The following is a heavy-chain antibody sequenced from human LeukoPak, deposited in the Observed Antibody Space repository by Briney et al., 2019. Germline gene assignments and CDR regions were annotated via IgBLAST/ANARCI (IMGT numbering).Heavy chain of an antibody. V-gene: IGHV4-39*01. Sequence: SETLSLTCKVSGGSIGRSGFYWDWFRQPPGKGLEWIGSIYYPGTTHYNPSLESRVTISVDTSKWQVFLTLRSVTATDTAVYYCGRHVSSRWDYFNGLDVWGQGTAVTVSS. CDR2: IYYPGTT. D-gene: IGHD6-19*01. CDR3: GRHVSSRWDYFNGLDV. CDR1: GGSIGRSGFY. J-gene: IGHJ6*02.